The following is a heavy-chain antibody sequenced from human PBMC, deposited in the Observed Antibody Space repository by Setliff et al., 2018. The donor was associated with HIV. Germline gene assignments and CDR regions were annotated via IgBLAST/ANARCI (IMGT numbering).Heavy chain of an antibody. CDR3: ARRTSFKGGAVAGHFDY. D-gene: IGHD6-19*01. V-gene: IGHV4-34*01. J-gene: IGHJ4*02. Sequence: TSETLSLTCDVYAGSLSGYYWSWIRQSPGKGLEWIGEINDSGNTNYNPSLKSRFTISIDTSKNHFSLRLKSVTAADTAVFYCARRTSFKGGAVAGHFDYWGQGTPVTV. CDR2: INDSGNT. CDR1: AGSLSGYY.